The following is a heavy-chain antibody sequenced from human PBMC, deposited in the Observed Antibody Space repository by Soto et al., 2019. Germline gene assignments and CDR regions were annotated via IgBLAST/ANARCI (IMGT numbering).Heavy chain of an antibody. CDR2: IYDSGST. V-gene: IGHV4-59*11. CDR3: ARYSMVPREQRDF. J-gene: IGHJ4*02. CDR1: GDSLKNHY. Sequence: PSETLSLTFSVSGDSLKNHYWAWIRHSPGKGLEWIGNIYDSGSTNYSPALKSRVSMSVDTSKNLFSLKMNSVTAADTAVYYCARYSMVPREQRDFSSQGTGVTVSS. D-gene: IGHD2-8*01.